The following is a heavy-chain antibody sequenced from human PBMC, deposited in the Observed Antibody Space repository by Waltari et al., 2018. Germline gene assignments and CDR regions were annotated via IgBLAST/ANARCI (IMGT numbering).Heavy chain of an antibody. D-gene: IGHD5-12*01. J-gene: IGHJ6*02. CDR2: IIPTLGVP. CDR3: ARSGDGYTPSTYYYNGMDV. Sequence: QVQLVHSGAEVKKPGSSVKVSCKASGGTFSTYAINWVRKAPGQGLEWMGRIIPTLGVPIYAQRFQGRVTITADKSTSTAYMELSSLRPEDTAVYYCARSGDGYTPSTYYYNGMDVWGQGTTVTVSS. V-gene: IGHV1-69*04. CDR1: GGTFSTYA.